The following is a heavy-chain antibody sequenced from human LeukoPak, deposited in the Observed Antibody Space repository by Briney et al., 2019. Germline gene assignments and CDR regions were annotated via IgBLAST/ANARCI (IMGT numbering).Heavy chain of an antibody. CDR1: GFAFSSSV. D-gene: IGHD1-26*01. J-gene: IGHJ4*02. CDR3: AKDYGWHAIVRATAGFDF. V-gene: IGHV3-30*02. CDR2: IGYDGSNE. Sequence: GGSLRLSCATSGFAFSSSVMHWVRQAPGKGLEWGAVIGYDGSNEYYADSVKGRFTISRDNSKNTLYLQMNSLRAEDTAVYYCAKDYGWHAIVRATAGFDFWGQGTLVTVSS.